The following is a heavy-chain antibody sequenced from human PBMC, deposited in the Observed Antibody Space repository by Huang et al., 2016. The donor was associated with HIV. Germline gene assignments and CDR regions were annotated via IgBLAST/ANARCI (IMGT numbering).Heavy chain of an antibody. J-gene: IGHJ2*01. CDR1: GGTFSSYA. CDR3: AREPGIAVPGTVWYFDL. D-gene: IGHD6-13*01. V-gene: IGHV1-69*13. CDR2: IIPGVGTA. Sequence: QVQLVQSGAEVKKPGSSVKVSCKASGGTFSSYAISWVRQAPGQGLEWMGGIIPGVGTANYAQQFQGRVTITADASTSTAYIELSSLRSEDTAVYYCAREPGIAVPGTVWYFDLWGRGTLVTVSS.